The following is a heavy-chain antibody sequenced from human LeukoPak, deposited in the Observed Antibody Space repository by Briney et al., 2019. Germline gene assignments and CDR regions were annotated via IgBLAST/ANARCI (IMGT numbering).Heavy chain of an antibody. J-gene: IGHJ3*02. CDR3: AKHFGDYGGGTFDI. Sequence: SETLSLTCAVYGGSFSGYYWSWIRQPPGKGLEWIGEINHSGSTNYNPSLKSRVTLSVDTSKNQFSLKLSSVTAADTAVYYCAKHFGDYGGGTFDIWGQGTMVTVSS. CDR1: GGSFSGYY. D-gene: IGHD4-17*01. CDR2: INHSGST. V-gene: IGHV4-34*01.